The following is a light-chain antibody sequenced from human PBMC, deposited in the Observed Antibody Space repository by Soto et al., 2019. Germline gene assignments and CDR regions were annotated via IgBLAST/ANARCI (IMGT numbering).Light chain of an antibody. V-gene: IGLV2-23*01. CDR2: EGN. J-gene: IGLJ1*01. CDR3: CSYAGSNVGV. CDR1: SSDVGGYDL. Sequence: QSALTQPASVSGSPGQSITISCTGTSSDVGGYDLVSWYQQYPGKGPKLIIYEGNKRPSGVSHRFSGSKSGNTASLTISGLQAEDEADYYCCSYAGSNVGVFGTGTKLTVL.